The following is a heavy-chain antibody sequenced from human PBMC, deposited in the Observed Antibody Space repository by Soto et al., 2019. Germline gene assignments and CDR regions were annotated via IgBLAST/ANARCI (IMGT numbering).Heavy chain of an antibody. Sequence: GGSLRLSCAASGFTFSSYAMSWVRQAPGKGLEWVSAISGSGGSTYYADSVKGRFTISRDNSKNTLYLQMNSLRAEDTAVYYCAKDHRGHPIAAAGYDAFDIWGQGTMVTVSS. J-gene: IGHJ3*02. CDR3: AKDHRGHPIAAAGYDAFDI. D-gene: IGHD6-13*01. CDR1: GFTFSSYA. CDR2: ISGSGGST. V-gene: IGHV3-23*01.